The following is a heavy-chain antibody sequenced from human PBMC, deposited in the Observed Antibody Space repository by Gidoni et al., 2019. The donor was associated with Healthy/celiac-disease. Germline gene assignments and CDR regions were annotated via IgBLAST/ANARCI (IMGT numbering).Heavy chain of an antibody. CDR2: IYWDDDK. CDR3: AHRPGAPDDYGDYWDKNYYYGMDV. D-gene: IGHD4-17*01. J-gene: IGHJ6*02. Sequence: QITLKESGPTLVKPTQTLTLTCTFSGFSLSTSGVGVGWIRQPPGKALEWLALIYWDDDKRYSPSLKSRLTITKDTSKNQVVLTMNNMDPVDTATYYCAHRPGAPDDYGDYWDKNYYYGMDVWGQGTTVTVSS. V-gene: IGHV2-5*02. CDR1: GFSLSTSGVG.